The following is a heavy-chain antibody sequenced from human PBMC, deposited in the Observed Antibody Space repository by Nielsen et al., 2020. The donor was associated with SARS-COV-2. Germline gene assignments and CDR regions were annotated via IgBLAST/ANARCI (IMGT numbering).Heavy chain of an antibody. CDR2: TYHSGST. V-gene: IGHV4-59*01. J-gene: IGHJ6*03. CDR1: GDSIGSYY. D-gene: IGHD2-21*01. Sequence: SETLSLTCTVSGDSIGSYYWNWIRQPPGKGLEWIGFTYHSGSTNYNPSLKSRVTISVDRSKNQFSLMLSSVTAADTAVYYFAREGDWKNWICHILGLDVWGKCTTFTVSS. CDR3: AREGDWKNWICHILGLDV.